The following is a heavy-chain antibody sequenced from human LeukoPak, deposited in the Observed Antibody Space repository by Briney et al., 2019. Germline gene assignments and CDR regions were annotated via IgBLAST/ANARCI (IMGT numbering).Heavy chain of an antibody. Sequence: SETLSLTCAVYGGSFSGYYWSWIRQPPGKGLEWIGEINHSGSTNYNPSLKSRVTISVDTSKNQFSLKLSSVTAAGTAVYYCARARGSSWYYFKAFDIWGPGTMVTVSS. V-gene: IGHV4-34*01. CDR2: INHSGST. CDR1: GGSFSGYY. J-gene: IGHJ3*02. D-gene: IGHD6-13*01. CDR3: ARARGSSWYYFKAFDI.